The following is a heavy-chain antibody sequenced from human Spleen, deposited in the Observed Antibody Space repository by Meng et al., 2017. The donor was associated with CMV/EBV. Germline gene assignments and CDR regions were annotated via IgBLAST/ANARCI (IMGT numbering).Heavy chain of an antibody. CDR2: IIPIFGTA. Sequence: QVPLGPLGAERKKPGSPVKAPCKAFGGTFSSYAISWVRQAPGQGLEWMGGIIPIFGTANYAQKFQGRVTITADESTSTAYMELSSLRSEDTAVYYCARAFDRYYDSSGYSTAEYFQHWGQGTLVTVSS. J-gene: IGHJ1*01. CDR3: ARAFDRYYDSSGYSTAEYFQH. CDR1: GGTFSSYA. D-gene: IGHD3-22*01. V-gene: IGHV1-69*12.